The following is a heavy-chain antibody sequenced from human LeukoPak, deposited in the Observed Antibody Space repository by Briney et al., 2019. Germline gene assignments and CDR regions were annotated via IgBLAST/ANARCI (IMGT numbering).Heavy chain of an antibody. CDR2: ISWDGGST. D-gene: IGHD3-22*01. J-gene: IGHJ4*02. V-gene: IGHV3-43D*03. Sequence: GGSLRLSCAASGFTFDDYAMHWVRQAPGKGLEWVSLISWDGGSTYYADSVKGRFTISRDNSKNSLYLQMNSLRAEDTALYYCAKGNSYDSSGLPFDYWGQGTLVTVSS. CDR1: GFTFDDYA. CDR3: AKGNSYDSSGLPFDY.